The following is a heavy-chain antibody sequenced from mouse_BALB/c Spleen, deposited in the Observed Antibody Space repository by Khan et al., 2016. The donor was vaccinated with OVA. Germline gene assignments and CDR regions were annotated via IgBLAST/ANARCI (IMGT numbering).Heavy chain of an antibody. Sequence: VQLQQSGAELARPGASVKMSCKASGYTFTSYTIHWIKERPGQGLEWIGFINPSNGYTNYNQKFKDKATLTADKSSTTVHMQLSSLTYDDSAVYTFVMDGAYRRNYGCFAYWGQGTLVTVSA. V-gene: IGHV1-4*01. CDR2: INPSNGYT. CDR3: VMDGAYRRNYGCFAY. CDR1: GYTFTSYT. D-gene: IGHD2-5*01. J-gene: IGHJ3*01.